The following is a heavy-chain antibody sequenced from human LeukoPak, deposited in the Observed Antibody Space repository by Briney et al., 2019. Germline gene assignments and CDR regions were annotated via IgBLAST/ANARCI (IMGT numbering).Heavy chain of an antibody. V-gene: IGHV1-46*01. CDR3: ARGYFGESLFNSEGGIDY. Sequence: GASVKVSCKASGYTFTGYYMHWVRQAPGQGLEWMGIINPRVNVTNYARTFRGRVTMTGETSTGTVYMDLSSLKSEDTAIYYCARGYFGESLFNSEGGIDYWGQGTLVIVS. CDR1: GYTFTGYY. D-gene: IGHD3-10*01. CDR2: INPRVNVT. J-gene: IGHJ4*02.